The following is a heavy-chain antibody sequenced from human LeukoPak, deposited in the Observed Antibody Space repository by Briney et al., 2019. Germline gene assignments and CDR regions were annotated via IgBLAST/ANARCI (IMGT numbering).Heavy chain of an antibody. CDR3: ARDRGYSYRDFDY. J-gene: IGHJ4*02. Sequence: GASVKVSSKASGYTFTGYYMHWVRQAPGQGLEWMGWINPNSGGTNYAQKFQGRVTMTRDTSISTAYMELSRLRSDDTAVYYCARDRGYSYRDFDYWGQGTLVTVSS. V-gene: IGHV1-2*02. CDR2: INPNSGGT. CDR1: GYTFTGYY. D-gene: IGHD5-18*01.